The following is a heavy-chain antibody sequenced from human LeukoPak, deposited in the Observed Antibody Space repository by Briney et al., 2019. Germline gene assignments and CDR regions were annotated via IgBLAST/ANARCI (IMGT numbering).Heavy chain of an antibody. Sequence: SETLSLTCTVSGDSITGYYWSWIRQPPGKGLEWIGYIHYSGSTNYNPPLNSRVTISVDTSKNQFSLKLSSVTAADTAVYYCARGERLGPDIWGQGTMVTVSS. CDR1: GDSITGYY. CDR2: IHYSGST. J-gene: IGHJ3*02. D-gene: IGHD3-16*01. CDR3: ARGERLGPDI. V-gene: IGHV4-59*01.